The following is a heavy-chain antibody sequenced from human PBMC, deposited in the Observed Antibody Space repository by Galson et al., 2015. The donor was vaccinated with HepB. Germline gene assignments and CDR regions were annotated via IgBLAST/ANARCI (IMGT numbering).Heavy chain of an antibody. CDR2: ISGRGGSA. D-gene: IGHD3-16*02. Sequence: SLRLSCAASGFTFSNYAMTWVRQAPGKGLEWVSAISGRGGSAYYADSVKGRFTISRENSRNTLYLQMNSLRGEDTAVYYCAKGLDGPDHYDYVWGTYRFNALDVWGQGTTVTVSS. V-gene: IGHV3-23*01. CDR3: AKGLDGPDHYDYVWGTYRFNALDV. CDR1: GFTFSNYA. J-gene: IGHJ6*02.